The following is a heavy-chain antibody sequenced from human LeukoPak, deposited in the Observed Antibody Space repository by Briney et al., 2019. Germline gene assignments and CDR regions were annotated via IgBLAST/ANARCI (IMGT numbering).Heavy chain of an antibody. V-gene: IGHV4-59*11. CDR2: ISDSGST. CDR3: ARDKAPCSSTTCPFCGFDY. CDR1: GGSISSHY. D-gene: IGHD2-2*01. Sequence: SETLSLTCTVSGGSISSHYWSWIRQPPGKGLEWVGYISDSGSTTYNPSLKSRVTISVDTSKNQFSLKLSSVTAADTAVYYCARDKAPCSSTTCPFCGFDYWGQGALVTVSS. J-gene: IGHJ4*02.